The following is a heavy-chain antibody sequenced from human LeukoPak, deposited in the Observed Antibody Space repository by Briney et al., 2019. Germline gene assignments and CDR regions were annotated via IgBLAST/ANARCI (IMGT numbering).Heavy chain of an antibody. D-gene: IGHD1-26*01. V-gene: IGHV5-51*01. J-gene: IGHJ5*02. CDR1: GYSFTSYW. CDR3: ASSSSGSYEWIWFDP. CDR2: IYPGDSDT. Sequence: ESLKISCKGSGYSFTSYWIGWVRQMPGKGLEWMGIIYPGDSDTRYSPSFQGQVTISADKSISTAYLQWSSLKASDTAMYYCASSSSGSYEWIWFDPWGQGTLGTVSS.